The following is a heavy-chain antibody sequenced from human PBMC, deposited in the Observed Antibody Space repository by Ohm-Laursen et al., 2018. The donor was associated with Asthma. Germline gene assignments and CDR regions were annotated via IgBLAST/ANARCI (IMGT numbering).Heavy chain of an antibody. CDR2: ISYDGSNK. V-gene: IGHV3-30*04. CDR1: GFTFRSYA. Sequence: RSLRLSCAASGFTFRSYAMHWVRQAPGKGLEWVAVISYDGSNKYYADSVKGRFTISRDNSKNTLYLQMNSLRAEDTAVYYCANALIAAAGIGGMDVWGQGTTVTVSS. CDR3: ANALIAAAGIGGMDV. J-gene: IGHJ6*02. D-gene: IGHD6-13*01.